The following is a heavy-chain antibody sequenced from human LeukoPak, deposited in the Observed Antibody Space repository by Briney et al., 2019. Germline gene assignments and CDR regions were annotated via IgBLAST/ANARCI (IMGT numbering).Heavy chain of an antibody. J-gene: IGHJ4*02. V-gene: IGHV3-53*01. D-gene: IGHD2-15*01. CDR2: IYSGGST. CDR3: ARGRREYCSGGSCYPNIDY. CDR1: GFTVSSNY. Sequence: GGSLRLSCAASGFTVSSNYMSWVRQAPGKGLEWVSVIYSGGSTYYADSVKGRFTISRDNSKNTLYLQMNSLRAEDTAVYYCARGRREYCSGGSCYPNIDYWGQGTLVTVPS.